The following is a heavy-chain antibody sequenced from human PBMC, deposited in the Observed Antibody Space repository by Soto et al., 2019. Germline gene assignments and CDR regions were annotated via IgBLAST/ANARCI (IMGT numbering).Heavy chain of an antibody. D-gene: IGHD2-2*01. J-gene: IGHJ3*02. Sequence: QVVLVQSGAEVKKPGASVKVSCKASGYTFTTYGFTWMRQAPGQGLEWMGWINSYNGYTNYAQNFQGRVTMTTDTSTSTAYMDLRSLRSDDTAVYYCARAVPAANASDIWGQGTMVTVSS. CDR1: GYTFTTYG. V-gene: IGHV1-18*01. CDR2: INSYNGYT. CDR3: ARAVPAANASDI.